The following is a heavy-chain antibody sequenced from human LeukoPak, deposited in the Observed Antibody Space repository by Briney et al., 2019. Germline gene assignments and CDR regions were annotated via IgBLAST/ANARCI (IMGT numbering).Heavy chain of an antibody. Sequence: GESLKISCKGSGYTFTNYYIHWVRQTPGQGLEWMGIINPGGRSTSYAQKFQGRVTMTRDTSTSTVYMELSSLRSEDTAVYYCAREIGPIQLHLWGSAFDYWGQGTLVTVSS. J-gene: IGHJ4*02. CDR3: AREIGPIQLHLWGSAFDY. D-gene: IGHD5-24*01. CDR1: GYTFTNYY. CDR2: INPGGRST. V-gene: IGHV1-46*01.